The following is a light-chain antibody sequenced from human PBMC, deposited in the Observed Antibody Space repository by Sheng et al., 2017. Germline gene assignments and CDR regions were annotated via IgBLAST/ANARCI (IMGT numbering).Light chain of an antibody. V-gene: IGLV3-1*01. CDR3: QAWDRRVV. Sequence: SYELTQPPSVSVFPGQTATITCSGDNLGNKYTCWYQQKPGQSPVLVIYQDKKRPSGIPERFSGSNSGNTATLTISGTQAMDEADYYCQAWDRRVVFGGGTKLTVL. CDR2: QDK. CDR1: NLGNKY. J-gene: IGLJ2*01.